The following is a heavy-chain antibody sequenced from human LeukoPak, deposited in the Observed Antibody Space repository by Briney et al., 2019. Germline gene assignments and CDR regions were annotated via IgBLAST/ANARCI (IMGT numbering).Heavy chain of an antibody. J-gene: IGHJ5*02. D-gene: IGHD4-17*01. CDR3: ARANDYGDYADWFDP. CDR1: GFTFDNYA. CDR2: IKQDGSEK. Sequence: GGSLRLSCATSGFTFDNYAIHWVRQAPGKGLEWVANIKQDGSEKYYVDSVKGRFTISRDNAKNSLYLQMNSLRAEDTAVYYCARANDYGDYADWFDPWGQGTLVTVSS. V-gene: IGHV3-7*01.